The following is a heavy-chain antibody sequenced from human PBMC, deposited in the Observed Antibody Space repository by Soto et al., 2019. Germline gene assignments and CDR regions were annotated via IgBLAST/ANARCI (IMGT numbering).Heavy chain of an antibody. CDR3: AHLTTGGFYFDY. Sequence: QITLKESGPTLVKPTQTLTLTCTFSGFSLRTSGVGVGWIRQPPGKALEWLALIYWDDGKRNSPSLKSRLTNTKDTSKNQLVIRMTNMDPGDTVTYYCAHLTTGGFYFDYWGQGTLVTVSS. CDR1: GFSLRTSGVG. CDR2: IYWDDGK. D-gene: IGHD4-17*01. V-gene: IGHV2-5*02. J-gene: IGHJ4*02.